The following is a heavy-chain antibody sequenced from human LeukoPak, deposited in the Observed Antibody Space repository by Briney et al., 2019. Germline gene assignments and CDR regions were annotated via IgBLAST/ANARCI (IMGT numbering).Heavy chain of an antibody. Sequence: ASVKVSCKASGGTFSSYATSWVRQAPGQGLEWMGGIIPIFGTANYAQKFQGRVTITADESTSTAYMELSSLRSEDTAVYYCARDGSGWRNFDYWGQGTLVTVSS. V-gene: IGHV1-69*13. J-gene: IGHJ4*02. CDR2: IIPIFGTA. D-gene: IGHD6-19*01. CDR3: ARDGSGWRNFDY. CDR1: GGTFSSYA.